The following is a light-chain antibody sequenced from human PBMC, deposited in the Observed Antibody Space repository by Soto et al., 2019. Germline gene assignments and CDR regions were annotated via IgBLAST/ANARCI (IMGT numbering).Light chain of an antibody. CDR1: QSVDSNS. V-gene: IGKV3-20*01. J-gene: IGKJ4*01. Sequence: EIVLTQSPGTLSLSPGERVTLSCRASQSVDSNSLAWYQQKPGQAPRLLIYGASSRATGIPGRFSGSGSATDFTLTISRLEPEDFAVYYCQHYGASPPVIFDGGTKVEIK. CDR2: GAS. CDR3: QHYGASPPVI.